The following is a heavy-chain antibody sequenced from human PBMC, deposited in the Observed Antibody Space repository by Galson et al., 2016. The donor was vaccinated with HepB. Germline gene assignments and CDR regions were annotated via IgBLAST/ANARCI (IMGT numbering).Heavy chain of an antibody. CDR2: IYSDGTT. D-gene: IGHD2-8*01. CDR3: ARESSSNGDWYFDL. Sequence: SLRLSCAASGFIVSNNYMNWVRQAPGKGLEWVSVIYSDGTTYYGDSVKGRFTISRDNSMTTLHLQMNSLRPEGTAVYYCARESSSNGDWYFDLWGRGTLVTVSS. V-gene: IGHV3-66*02. J-gene: IGHJ2*01. CDR1: GFIVSNNY.